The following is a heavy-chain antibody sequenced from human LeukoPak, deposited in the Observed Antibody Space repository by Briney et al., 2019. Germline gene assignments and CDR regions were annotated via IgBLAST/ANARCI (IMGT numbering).Heavy chain of an antibody. CDR2: FYYSGST. CDR1: GGSISSYY. D-gene: IGHD1-26*01. Sequence: SETLSLICTVCGGSISSYYWSWMRQPPGKGLEGLGYFYYSGSTNYNPSLKRRVTISVDTSKNQFSLKLSSVTAADTAVYYCARATVGATTKLDYWGQGTLVTVSS. J-gene: IGHJ4*02. CDR3: ARATVGATTKLDY. V-gene: IGHV4-59*01.